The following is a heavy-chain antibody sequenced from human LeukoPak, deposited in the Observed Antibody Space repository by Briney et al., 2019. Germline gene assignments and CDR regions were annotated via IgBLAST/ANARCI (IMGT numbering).Heavy chain of an antibody. D-gene: IGHD7-27*01. V-gene: IGHV4-30-4*08. Sequence: SETLSLTCTVSGGSISSGGYYWSWIRQPPGKGLEWIGYIYYSGSTYYNPSLKSRVTISVDTSKNQFSLKLSSVTAADTAVYYCAREASRWNLSGGDYWGQGTLVTVSS. CDR2: IYYSGST. CDR3: AREASRWNLSGGDY. J-gene: IGHJ4*02. CDR1: GGSISSGGYY.